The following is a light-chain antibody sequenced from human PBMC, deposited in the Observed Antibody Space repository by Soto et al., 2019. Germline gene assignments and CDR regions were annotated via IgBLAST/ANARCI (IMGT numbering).Light chain of an antibody. CDR3: QRYYSAPQT. V-gene: IGKV4-1*01. CDR2: WAS. CDR1: QSVLYSSNNKNY. Sequence: DIVMTQSPDSLPVSLGERATINCKSSQSVLYSSNNKNYLAWYQQKPGQPPELLIYWASTRESGVPDRFSGSGSGTDFTLTISSLQAEDVAVYYCQRYYSAPQTFGQGTKVEIK. J-gene: IGKJ1*01.